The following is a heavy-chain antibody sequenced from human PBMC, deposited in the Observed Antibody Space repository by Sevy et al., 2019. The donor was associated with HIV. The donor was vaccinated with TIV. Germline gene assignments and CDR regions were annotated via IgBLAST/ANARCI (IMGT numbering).Heavy chain of an antibody. D-gene: IGHD1-1*01. CDR1: GGSISSDNYS. J-gene: IGHJ5*02. Sequence: SETLSLTCAVSGGSISSDNYSWSWMRQPLGKGLEWIGYNYHSGSTHYNLSLKSRVTISVDRSKNQFSLKLSSVTAADTAVYYCARDALTTGWFDPWGQGTLVTVSS. CDR2: NYHSGST. CDR3: ARDALTTGWFDP. V-gene: IGHV4-30-2*01.